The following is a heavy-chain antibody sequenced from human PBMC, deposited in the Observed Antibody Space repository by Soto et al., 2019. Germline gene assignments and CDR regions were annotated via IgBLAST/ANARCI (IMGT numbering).Heavy chain of an antibody. CDR2: IWHDGNNK. Sequence: GGCLRLSCAASGFTFSNYGMHWVRQASGKGLEWVAIIWHDGNNKYYADSVRGRFIISRDNSKNRLYLQMNSLRAEDTAVYYCASDLVGASDSYGLDVWGQGTPVTVSS. D-gene: IGHD1-26*01. V-gene: IGHV3-33*01. J-gene: IGHJ6*02. CDR1: GFTFSNYG. CDR3: ASDLVGASDSYGLDV.